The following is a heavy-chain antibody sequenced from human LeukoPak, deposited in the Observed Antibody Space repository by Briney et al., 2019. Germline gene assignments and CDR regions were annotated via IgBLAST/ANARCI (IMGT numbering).Heavy chain of an antibody. CDR2: INTDGSST. J-gene: IGHJ3*02. CDR1: GFIFSSYW. V-gene: IGHV3-74*01. CDR3: ARELSSIMITFGGVNAFDI. Sequence: PGGSLRLSCAASGFIFSSYWMHWVRHAPGKGLAWVSRINTDGSSTSYADSVKGRFTISRDNAKNSLYLQMNSLRAEDTAVYYCARELSSIMITFGGVNAFDIWGQGTMVTVSS. D-gene: IGHD3-16*01.